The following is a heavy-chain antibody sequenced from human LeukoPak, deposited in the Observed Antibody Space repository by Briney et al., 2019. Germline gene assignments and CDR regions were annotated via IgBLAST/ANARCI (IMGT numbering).Heavy chain of an antibody. Sequence: SETLSLTCTVSGGSISSGSYYWSWIRQPAGKGLEWIGRIYTSGSTNYNPSLKSRVTISVDTSKNQFSLKLSSVTAADTAVYYCARASEMATTVDYWGQGTLVTVSS. CDR2: IYTSGST. CDR3: ARASEMATTVDY. CDR1: GGSISSGSYY. D-gene: IGHD5-24*01. V-gene: IGHV4-61*02. J-gene: IGHJ4*02.